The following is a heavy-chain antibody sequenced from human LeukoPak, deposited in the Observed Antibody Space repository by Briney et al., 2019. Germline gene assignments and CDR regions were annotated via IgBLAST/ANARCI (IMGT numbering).Heavy chain of an antibody. D-gene: IGHD1-1*01. V-gene: IGHV3-48*03. CDR2: ISSSGSII. CDR3: AKNPTGTMAGGYYYYGMDV. Sequence: GGSLSLSCAASGFTFSSYEMNWVRQAPGKGLEWVSYISSSGSIIYYADFVKGRFTISRDNAKNSLYLQMNSLRAEDTAVYYCAKNPTGTMAGGYYYYGMDVWGQGTTVTVSS. CDR1: GFTFSSYE. J-gene: IGHJ6*02.